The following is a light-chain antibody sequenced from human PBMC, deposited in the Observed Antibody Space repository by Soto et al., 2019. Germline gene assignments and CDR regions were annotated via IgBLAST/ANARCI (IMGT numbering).Light chain of an antibody. CDR3: QQYNNWPPWT. V-gene: IGKV3-15*01. CDR2: DAS. J-gene: IGKJ1*01. Sequence: IVMTQSPATLSVSPGERATLSCGASQSVSSKLAWYQQKPGQAPRLLIYDASTRATGIPARFSGSGSGTEFTLTISSLQSEDFAVYYCQQYNNWPPWTFGQGTKVDIK. CDR1: QSVSSK.